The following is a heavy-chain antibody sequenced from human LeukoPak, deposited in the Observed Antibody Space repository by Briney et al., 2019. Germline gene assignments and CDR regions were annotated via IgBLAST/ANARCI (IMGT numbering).Heavy chain of an antibody. Sequence: SETLSLTCAVYGGSFSGYYWSWIRQPPGKGLEWIGEINHSGSTNYNPSLKSRVTISVDTSKNQFSLKLSSVTAADTAVYYCARAFRQPGYFQHWGQGTLVTVSS. CDR2: INHSGST. CDR3: ARAFRQPGYFQH. CDR1: GGSFSGYY. V-gene: IGHV4-34*01. D-gene: IGHD1-14*01. J-gene: IGHJ1*01.